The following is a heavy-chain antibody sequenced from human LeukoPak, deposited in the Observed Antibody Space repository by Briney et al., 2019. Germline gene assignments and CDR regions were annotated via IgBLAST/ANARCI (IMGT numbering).Heavy chain of an antibody. CDR2: ISYDGSNK. V-gene: IGHV3-30*18. CDR1: GFTFSSYG. Sequence: HPGRSLRLSCAASGFTFSSYGMHWVRQAPGKGLEWVAVISYDGSNKYYADSVKGRFTISRDNSKNTLHLQMNSLRAEDTAVYYCAKDLVYGSGSYYGMDVWGQGTTVTVSS. CDR3: AKDLVYGSGSYYGMDV. D-gene: IGHD3-10*01. J-gene: IGHJ6*02.